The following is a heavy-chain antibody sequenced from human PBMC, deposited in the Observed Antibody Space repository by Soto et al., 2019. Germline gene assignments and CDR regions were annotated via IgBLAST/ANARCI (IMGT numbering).Heavy chain of an antibody. CDR1: GFTFSSYA. J-gene: IGHJ4*02. CDR3: AKDHRIAAVHFHY. CDR2: ISGSGGST. V-gene: IGHV3-23*01. Sequence: GGSMRLSCAASGFTFSSYAMSWVRQAPGKGLEWVSAISGSGGSTYYADSSKGRFTISRDNFKNTLYLQMNSLRAEDTAVYYCAKDHRIAAVHFHYWRQGTLETFSS. D-gene: IGHD6-6*01.